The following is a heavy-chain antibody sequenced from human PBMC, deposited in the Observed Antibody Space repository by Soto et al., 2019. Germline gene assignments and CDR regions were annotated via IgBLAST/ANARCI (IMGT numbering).Heavy chain of an antibody. V-gene: IGHV3-23*01. CDR1: GFTFSSYA. D-gene: IGHD3-16*01. J-gene: IGHJ4*02. CDR3: ANFCYDYALGSPVSY. CDR2: ISGSGGST. Sequence: GGSLRLSCAASGFTFSSYAMSWVRQAPGKGLEWVSAISGSGGSTYYADSVKGRFTISRDNSKNTLYLQMNSLRAEDTVVYYCANFCYDYALGSPVSYCGQRTLVTVSA.